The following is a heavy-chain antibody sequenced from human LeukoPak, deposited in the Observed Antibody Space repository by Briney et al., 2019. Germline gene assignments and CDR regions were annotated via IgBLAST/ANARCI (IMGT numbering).Heavy chain of an antibody. CDR2: IKQDGSEK. D-gene: IGHD5-18*01. Sequence: PGGSLRLSCAGTGFTFSNYWMTWVRQPPGKGLESVANIKQDGSEKYYVDSVKGRFTVSGDNAKNSLYLQMNSLRVDDTAVYYCVRGGYGYPFDFWGQGTLVTVSS. J-gene: IGHJ4*02. CDR3: VRGGYGYPFDF. CDR1: GFTFSNYW. V-gene: IGHV3-7*04.